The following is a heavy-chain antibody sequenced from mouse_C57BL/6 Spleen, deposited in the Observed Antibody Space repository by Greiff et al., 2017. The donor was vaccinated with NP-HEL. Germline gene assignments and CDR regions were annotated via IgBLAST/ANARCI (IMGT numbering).Heavy chain of an antibody. V-gene: IGHV5-16*01. D-gene: IGHD1-1*02. Sequence: EVKLVESEGGLVQPGSSMKLSCTASGFTFSDYYMAWVRQVPEKGLEWVANINYDGSSTYYLDSLKSRFIISRDNAKNILYLQMSSLKSEDTATYYCAREGGNRYFDVWGTGTTVTVSS. J-gene: IGHJ1*03. CDR1: GFTFSDYY. CDR2: INYDGSST. CDR3: AREGGNRYFDV.